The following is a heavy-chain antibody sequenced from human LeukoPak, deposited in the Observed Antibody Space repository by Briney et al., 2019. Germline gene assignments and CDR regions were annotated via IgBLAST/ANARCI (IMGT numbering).Heavy chain of an antibody. V-gene: IGHV3-23*01. CDR2: ISAGGDNT. Sequence: GGSLRLSCAASGFTFTNYAMTWVRQAPGKGLEWVSGISAGGDNTYYADSVKGRFTISRDNSKNTLYLQMNSLRADDTAVYYCARGVEPLAANTLAYWGQGTLVTVSS. J-gene: IGHJ4*02. CDR3: ARGVEPLAANTLAY. CDR1: GFTFTNYA. D-gene: IGHD1-14*01.